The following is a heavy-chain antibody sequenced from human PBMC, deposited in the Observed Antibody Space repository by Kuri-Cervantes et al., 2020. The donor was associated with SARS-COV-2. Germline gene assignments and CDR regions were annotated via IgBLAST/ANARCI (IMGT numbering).Heavy chain of an antibody. Sequence: SETLSLTCAVSGGSISSSNWWSWVRQPPGKGLEWIGEIYHSGSTNYNPSLKSRVTISVDKSKNQFSLKLSSVTAADTAVYYCARVGCSSTSCYAYYYYGMDVWGQGTTVTVSS. V-gene: IGHV4-4*02. CDR2: IYHSGST. J-gene: IGHJ6*02. D-gene: IGHD2-2*01. CDR3: ARVGCSSTSCYAYYYYGMDV. CDR1: GGSISSSNW.